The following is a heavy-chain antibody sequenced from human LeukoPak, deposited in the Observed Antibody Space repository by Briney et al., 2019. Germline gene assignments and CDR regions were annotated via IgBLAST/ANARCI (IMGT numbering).Heavy chain of an antibody. CDR1: GSTFDDYG. CDR3: AKGVQQDFDY. J-gene: IGHJ4*02. CDR2: ISGSGGST. V-gene: IGHV3-23*01. D-gene: IGHD1-1*01. Sequence: GGSLRLSCAASGSTFDDYGMSWVRQAPGKGLEWVSAISGSGGSTYYADSVKGRFTISRDNSKNTLYLQMNSLRAEDTAVYYCAKGVQQDFDYWGQGTLVTVSS.